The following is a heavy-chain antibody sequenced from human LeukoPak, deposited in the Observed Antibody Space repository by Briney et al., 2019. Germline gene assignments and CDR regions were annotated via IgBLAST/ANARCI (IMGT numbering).Heavy chain of an antibody. D-gene: IGHD5-12*01. J-gene: IGHJ4*02. CDR3: ARDSPGYGGYSY. V-gene: IGHV3-7*04. Sequence: GGSLRLSCTASGFTFSTYWMTWVRQAPGKGLEWVANIKEDGSAKYHVDSMKGRFTISRDNAKNSLYLQINSLRAEDTAVYYCARDSPGYGGYSYWGQGALVTVSS. CDR1: GFTFSTYW. CDR2: IKEDGSAK.